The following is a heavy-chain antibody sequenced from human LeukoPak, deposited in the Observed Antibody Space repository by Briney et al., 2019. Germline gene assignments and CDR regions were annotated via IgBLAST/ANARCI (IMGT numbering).Heavy chain of an antibody. V-gene: IGHV4-34*01. Sequence: SETLSLTCAVYGGSFSGYYWSWIRQPPGKGLEWIGEINHSGSSNYNPSLKSRVTISVDTYKNQFSLKLCSVTAAETAVYYCARDQRGYSYGYVPLFDYWGQGTLVTVSS. CDR1: GGSFSGYY. D-gene: IGHD5-18*01. CDR2: INHSGSS. CDR3: ARDQRGYSYGYVPLFDY. J-gene: IGHJ4*02.